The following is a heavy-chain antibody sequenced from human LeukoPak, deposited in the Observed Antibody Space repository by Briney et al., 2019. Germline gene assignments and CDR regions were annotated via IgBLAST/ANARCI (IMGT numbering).Heavy chain of an antibody. J-gene: IGHJ6*03. CDR2: ISSSSTI. D-gene: IGHD3-3*01. CDR3: ARLRYDFWSGQGYYYMDV. V-gene: IGHV3-48*04. Sequence: GGSLRLSCAASGFTFSSYSMNWVRQAPGKGLEWVSYISSSSTIYYADSVKGRFTISRDNAKNSLYLQMDSLRAEDTAVYYCARLRYDFWSGQGYYYMDVWGKGTTVTVSS. CDR1: GFTFSSYS.